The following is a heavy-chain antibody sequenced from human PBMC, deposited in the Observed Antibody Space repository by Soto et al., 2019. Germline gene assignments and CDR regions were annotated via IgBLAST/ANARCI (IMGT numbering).Heavy chain of an antibody. CDR1: GLTFSSYS. Sequence: WWSMGLSCAASGLTFSSYSMNWVRQDPGKGLEWVSSISSSSSYIYYADSVKGRFTISRDNAKNSLYLQMNSLRAEDTAVYYCARDQPGYSYGYGLGYWGQGTLVTVSS. D-gene: IGHD5-18*01. V-gene: IGHV3-21*01. J-gene: IGHJ4*02. CDR3: ARDQPGYSYGYGLGY. CDR2: ISSSSSYI.